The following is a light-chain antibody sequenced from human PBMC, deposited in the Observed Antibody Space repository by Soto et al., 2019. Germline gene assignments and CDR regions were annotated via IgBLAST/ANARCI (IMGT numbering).Light chain of an antibody. CDR1: SSNIGSNT. Sequence: QSVLTQPPSASGTPGQRVTISCSGSSSNIGSNTVNWYQQLPGTAPKLLIYNNNQRPSGVPDRFSGSKSGTSASLAISGLQSGDEADYYCQACDASLNGLVFGIGTKVAVL. CDR3: QACDASLNGLV. J-gene: IGLJ1*01. CDR2: NNN. V-gene: IGLV1-44*01.